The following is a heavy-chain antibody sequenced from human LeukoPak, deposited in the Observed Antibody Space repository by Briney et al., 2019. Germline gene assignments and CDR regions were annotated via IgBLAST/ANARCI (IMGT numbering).Heavy chain of an antibody. V-gene: IGHV1-69*06. D-gene: IGHD6-13*01. CDR1: GYTFTSYG. CDR2: IIPIFDTP. J-gene: IGHJ4*02. Sequence: GASVKVSCKASGYTFTSYGISWVRQAPGQGLEWMGGIIPIFDTPNYAQKFQGRVTITADKSTTTVYMDPSSLRSEDTAVYYCATAGGRDSSSWYGDYWGQGTLVTVSS. CDR3: ATAGGRDSSSWYGDY.